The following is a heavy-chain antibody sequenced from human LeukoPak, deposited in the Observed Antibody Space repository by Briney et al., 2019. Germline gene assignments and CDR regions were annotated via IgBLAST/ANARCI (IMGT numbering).Heavy chain of an antibody. CDR1: GFTFSSYS. J-gene: IGHJ6*03. D-gene: IGHD3-10*01. CDR3: ARDLSGENSYYYYYYMDV. Sequence: GGSLRLSCAASGFTFSSYSMNWVRQAPGKGLEWVSYISSSSSTIYYADSVKGRFTISRDNAKNSLYLQMNSLRAEDTAVYYCARDLSGENSYYYYYYMDVWGKGTTVTVSS. V-gene: IGHV3-48*01. CDR2: ISSSSSTI.